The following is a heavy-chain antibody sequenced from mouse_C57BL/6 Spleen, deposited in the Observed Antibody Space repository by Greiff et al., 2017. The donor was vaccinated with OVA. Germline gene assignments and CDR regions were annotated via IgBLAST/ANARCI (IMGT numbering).Heavy chain of an antibody. Sequence: EVKLVESGGGLVKPGGSLKLSCAASGFTFSSYAMSWVRQTPEKRLEWVATISDGGSYTYYPDNVKGRFTISRDNAKNNLYLQMSHLKSEDTAMYYCAREGVYGNYLDYWGQGTTLTVSS. D-gene: IGHD2-1*01. CDR2: ISDGGSYT. J-gene: IGHJ2*01. CDR3: AREGVYGNYLDY. CDR1: GFTFSSYA. V-gene: IGHV5-4*01.